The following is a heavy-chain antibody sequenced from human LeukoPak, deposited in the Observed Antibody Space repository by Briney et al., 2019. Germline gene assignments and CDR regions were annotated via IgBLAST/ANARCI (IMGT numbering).Heavy chain of an antibody. D-gene: IGHD3-22*01. CDR2: INHSGST. Sequence: PSETLSLTCAVYGGSFSGYYWSWIRQPPGKGLEWIGEINHSGSTNYNPSLKSRVTISVDTSKNQFSLKLSSVTAADTAVYYCARGKIRYYDSSGYYGVPLSYYMDVWGKGTTVTVSS. CDR1: GGSFSGYY. J-gene: IGHJ6*03. V-gene: IGHV4-34*01. CDR3: ARGKIRYYDSSGYYGVPLSYYMDV.